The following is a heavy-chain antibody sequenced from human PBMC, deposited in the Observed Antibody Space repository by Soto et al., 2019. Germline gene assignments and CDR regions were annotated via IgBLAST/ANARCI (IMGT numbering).Heavy chain of an antibody. V-gene: IGHV1-69*01. J-gene: IGHJ6*02. CDR2: VIPIFGTS. D-gene: IGHD2-15*01. CDR1: GGTFSTYA. CDR3: ARSQGGSSSLDIYYYYYYGMDV. Sequence: QVQLVQSGAEVKKPGSSVKVSCKAPGGTFSTYAISWVRQAPGQGLEWMGGVIPIFGTSKYEQKSQGRVTITADESTSTGYMELRSLRSEDTTVYYCARSQGGSSSLDIYYYYYYGMDVWGQGTTVTVSS.